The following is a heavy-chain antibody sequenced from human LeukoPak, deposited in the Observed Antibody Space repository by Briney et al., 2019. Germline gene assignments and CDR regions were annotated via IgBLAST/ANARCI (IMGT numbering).Heavy chain of an antibody. D-gene: IGHD3-22*01. V-gene: IGHV3-7*01. CDR3: ARDFYDNSGYSHDY. J-gene: IGHJ4*02. CDR1: GFNFNNYW. Sequence: GGSLRLSCAASGFNFNNYWMSWVRQAPGKGLEWLADIKEDGSGTYYVDSVKGRFTISRDNDKNSLYLQLNSLRAEDTAVYYCARDFYDNSGYSHDYWGQGTLVTVSS. CDR2: IKEDGSGT.